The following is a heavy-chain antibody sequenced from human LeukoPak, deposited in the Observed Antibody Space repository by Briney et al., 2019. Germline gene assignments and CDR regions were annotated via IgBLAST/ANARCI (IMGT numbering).Heavy chain of an antibody. Sequence: SETLSLTCTVSGGSISSYYWSWIRQPAGKGLEWIGRIYTSGSTNYNPSLKSRVTISVDKSKNQFSLKLSSVTAADTAVYYCARVTLAAAAYYFDYWGQGTLVIVS. J-gene: IGHJ4*02. CDR1: GGSISSYY. CDR2: IYTSGST. V-gene: IGHV4-4*07. D-gene: IGHD2-15*01. CDR3: ARVTLAAAAYYFDY.